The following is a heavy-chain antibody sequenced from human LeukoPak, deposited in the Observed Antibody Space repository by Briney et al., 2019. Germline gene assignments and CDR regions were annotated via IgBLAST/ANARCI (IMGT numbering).Heavy chain of an antibody. CDR1: GGSISSYY. V-gene: IGHV4-59*01. CDR2: IFYSGST. J-gene: IGHJ4*02. D-gene: IGHD1-26*01. Sequence: SETLSLTCTVSGGSISSYYWSWIRQPPGKGLEWIGYIFYSGSTDYNPSPKSRVTISIDTSKNQFSLKLSSVTAADTAVYYCARTYSGSHNYWGQGTLVTVSS. CDR3: ARTYSGSHNY.